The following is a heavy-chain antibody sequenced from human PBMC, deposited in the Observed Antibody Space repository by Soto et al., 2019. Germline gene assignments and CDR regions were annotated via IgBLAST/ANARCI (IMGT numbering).Heavy chain of an antibody. CDR1: GGTFSSYT. D-gene: IGHD4-17*01. V-gene: IGHV1-69*02. Sequence: QVQLVQSGAEVKKPGSSVKVSCKASGGTFSSYTISWVRQAPGQGLEWMGRIIPILGIANYAQKFQGRVTXIAXKXRSTADMELSSLRSEDTAVYYCARGGTVTTGMDVDYWGQGTLVTVSS. J-gene: IGHJ4*02. CDR3: ARGGTVTTGMDVDY. CDR2: IIPILGIA.